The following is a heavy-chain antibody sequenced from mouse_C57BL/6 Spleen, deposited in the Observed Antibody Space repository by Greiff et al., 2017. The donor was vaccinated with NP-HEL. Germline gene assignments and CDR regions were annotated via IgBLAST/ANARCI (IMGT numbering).Heavy chain of an antibody. D-gene: IGHD1-1*01. CDR1: GYTFTSYW. V-gene: IGHV1-64*01. J-gene: IGHJ1*03. CDR3: ARSNYYGSSYEYFDD. CDR2: IHPNSGST. Sequence: QVQLQQPGAELVKPGASVKLSCKASGYTFTSYWMHWVKQRPGQGLEWIGMIHPNSGSTNYNEKFKSKATLTADKSSSTAYMQLSSLTSEDSAVYYCARSNYYGSSYEYFDDWGTGTTVTVSS.